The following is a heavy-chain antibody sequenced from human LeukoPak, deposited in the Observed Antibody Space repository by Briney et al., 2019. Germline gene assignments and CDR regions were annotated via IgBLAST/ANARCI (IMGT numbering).Heavy chain of an antibody. CDR3: AKDRVAAALSYCFDY. CDR1: GFTFSSSA. J-gene: IGHJ4*02. D-gene: IGHD6-13*01. CDR2: ISGSGGST. V-gene: IGHV3-23*01. Sequence: GGSLRLSCAASGFTFSSSAMSWVRQAPGKGLEWVSAISGSGGSTYYADSVKGRFTISRDNSKNTLYLQMNSLRAEDTAVYYCAKDRVAAALSYCFDYWGQGTLVTVSS.